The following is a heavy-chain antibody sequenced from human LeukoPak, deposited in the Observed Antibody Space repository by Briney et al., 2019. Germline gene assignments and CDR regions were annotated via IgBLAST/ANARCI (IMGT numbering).Heavy chain of an antibody. D-gene: IGHD1-26*01. Sequence: PSETLSLTCTVSGDSISSGAYCWSWLRQHPEKGLEWIGYMYNSGRTYYNPSLESRVTISVDTSKNQFSLRLSSVTAADTAVYYCARVASGNYRFDPWGQGTLVTVSS. CDR2: MYNSGRT. V-gene: IGHV4-31*03. CDR1: GDSISSGAYC. CDR3: ARVASGNYRFDP. J-gene: IGHJ5*02.